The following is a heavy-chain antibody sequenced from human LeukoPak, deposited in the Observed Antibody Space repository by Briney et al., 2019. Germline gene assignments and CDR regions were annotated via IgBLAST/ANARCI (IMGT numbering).Heavy chain of an antibody. CDR1: GGSISSGGYS. J-gene: IGHJ4*02. Sequence: PSETLSLTCAVSGGSISSGGYSWSWIRQPPGKGLEWIGDIYHSGSTYYNPSLKSRVTISVDRSKNQFSLKLSSVTAADTAVYYCASATYYYDSSGYPRIYYFDYWGQGTLVTVSS. CDR2: IYHSGST. D-gene: IGHD3-22*01. V-gene: IGHV4-30-2*01. CDR3: ASATYYYDSSGYPRIYYFDY.